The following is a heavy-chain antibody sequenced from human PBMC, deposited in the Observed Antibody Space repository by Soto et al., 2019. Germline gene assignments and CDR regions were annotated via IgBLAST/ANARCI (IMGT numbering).Heavy chain of an antibody. V-gene: IGHV1-2*02. D-gene: IGHD2-21*01. CDR3: ARPKYGETYFDS. CDR1: GYTFTDHY. Sequence: ASVKVSCKASGYTFTDHYIHWLRRAPGQSLEWMGWINPYSGGTHFARKFQDRVTMARDTSVSTAYMELSSLKSDDTAVYYCARPKYGETYFDSWGQGTVVTVSS. J-gene: IGHJ4*02. CDR2: INPYSGGT.